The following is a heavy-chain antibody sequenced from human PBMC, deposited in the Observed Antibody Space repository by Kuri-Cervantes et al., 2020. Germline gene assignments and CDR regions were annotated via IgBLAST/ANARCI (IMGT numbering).Heavy chain of an antibody. J-gene: IGHJ6*02. Sequence: GGSLRLSCAASAFTLSNYGMHWVRQAPGKGLKWVPLIWFDGSHKDAGSVKGRFTISRDNSKNTLFLQMNSLRAEDTAVYYCARDRGMMLLWFGGGMDVWGQGTTVTVSS. CDR3: ARDRGMMLLWFGGGMDV. CDR1: AFTLSNYG. V-gene: IGHV3-33*01. D-gene: IGHD3-10*01. CDR2: IWFDGSHK.